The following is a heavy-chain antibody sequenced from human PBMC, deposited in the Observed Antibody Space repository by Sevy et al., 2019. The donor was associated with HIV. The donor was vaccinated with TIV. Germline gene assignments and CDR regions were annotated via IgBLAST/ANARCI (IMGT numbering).Heavy chain of an antibody. J-gene: IGHJ6*02. V-gene: IGHV3-7*01. CDR2: IKQDGSEK. D-gene: IGHD3-22*01. CDR1: GFTFSSYW. Sequence: GGSLRLSCAASGFTFSSYWMSWVRQAPGKGLEWVANIKQDGSEKYYVHSVKGRFTISRDNAKNSLYLQMNSLRAEDTAVYYCARDRFTYYYDSSGYYGMDVWGQGTTVTVSS. CDR3: ARDRFTYYYDSSGYYGMDV.